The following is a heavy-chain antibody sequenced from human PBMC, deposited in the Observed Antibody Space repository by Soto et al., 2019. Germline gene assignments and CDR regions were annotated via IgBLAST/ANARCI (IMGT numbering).Heavy chain of an antibody. J-gene: IGHJ4*02. D-gene: IGHD6-13*01. CDR2: IIPIFGTA. V-gene: IGHV1-69*13. CDR1: GGTFSSYA. CDR3: ARETKDSSSFDY. Sequence: GASVKVSCKASGGTFSSYAISWVRQAPGQGLEWMGGIIPIFGTANYAQKFQGRVTITADESTSTAYMERSSLRSEDTAVYYCARETKDSSSFDYWGQGTLVTV.